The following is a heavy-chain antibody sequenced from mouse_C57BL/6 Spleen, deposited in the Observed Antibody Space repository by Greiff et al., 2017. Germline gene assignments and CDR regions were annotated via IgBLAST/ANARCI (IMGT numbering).Heavy chain of an antibody. CDR3: SRHPSTVTYAMDY. V-gene: IGHV5-12*01. CDR1: GFTFSDYY. J-gene: IGHJ4*01. CDR2: ISNGGGST. D-gene: IGHD2-13*01. Sequence: EVKLMESGGGLVQPGGSLKLSCAASGFTFSDYYMYWVRQTPEKRLEWVAYISNGGGSTYYPDAVKGRFTISRDNAKNTLYLQMSRLKSEDTAMYYCSRHPSTVTYAMDYWGQGTSVTVSS.